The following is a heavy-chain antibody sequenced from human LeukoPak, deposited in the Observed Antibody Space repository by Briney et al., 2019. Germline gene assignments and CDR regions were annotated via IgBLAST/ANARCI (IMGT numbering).Heavy chain of an antibody. CDR3: ARYRSSSWADYYYYYYMDV. J-gene: IGHJ6*03. V-gene: IGHV1-18*01. CDR1: GYTFTCYG. Sequence: GASVKVSCKASGYTFTCYGISWVRQAPGQGLEWMGWISAYNGNTNYAQKLQGRVTMTTDTSTSTAYMELRSLRSDDTAVYYYARYRSSSWADYYYYYYMDVWGKGTTVTVSS. D-gene: IGHD6-13*01. CDR2: ISAYNGNT.